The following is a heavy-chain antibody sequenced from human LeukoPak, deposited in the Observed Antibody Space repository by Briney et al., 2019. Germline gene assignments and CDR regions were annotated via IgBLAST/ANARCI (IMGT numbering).Heavy chain of an antibody. CDR1: GGSISSGGYC. V-gene: IGHV4-31*03. CDR2: IYYSGST. D-gene: IGHD3-3*01. Sequence: SETLSLTCTVSGGSISSGGYCWSWIRQHPGKGLEWIVYIYYSGSTYYNPSLKSRVTISVDTSKNQFSLKLSSVTAADTAVYYCARSITIFGADAFDIWGQGTMVTVSS. CDR3: ARSITIFGADAFDI. J-gene: IGHJ3*02.